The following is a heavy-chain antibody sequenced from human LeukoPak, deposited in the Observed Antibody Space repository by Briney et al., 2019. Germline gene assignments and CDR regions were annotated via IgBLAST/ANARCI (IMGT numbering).Heavy chain of an antibody. D-gene: IGHD5-24*01. Sequence: SETLSLTCTVSGGPISSSSYYWGWIRQPPGKGLEWIGSIYYSGSTYYNPSLKSRVTISVDTSKNQFSLKLSSVTAADTAVYYCARARVKRDGYNLVDYWGQGTLVTVSS. CDR1: GGPISSSSYY. CDR2: IYYSGST. J-gene: IGHJ4*02. CDR3: ARARVKRDGYNLVDY. V-gene: IGHV4-39*07.